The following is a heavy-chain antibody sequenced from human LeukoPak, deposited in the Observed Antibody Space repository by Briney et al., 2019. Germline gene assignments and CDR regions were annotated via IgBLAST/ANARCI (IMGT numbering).Heavy chain of an antibody. CDR1: GGSISSGDYY. CDR3: ARDSRVLDFWSGYDYYYGMDV. V-gene: IGHV4-30-4*01. J-gene: IGHJ6*02. D-gene: IGHD3-3*01. Sequence: PSQTLSLTCTVPGGSISSGDYYWRWLRQPPGKGLEWIGYIYYSGSTYYNPSLKSRVTISVDTSKNQFSLKLSSVTAADTAVYYCARDSRVLDFWSGYDYYYGMDVWGQGTTVTVSS. CDR2: IYYSGST.